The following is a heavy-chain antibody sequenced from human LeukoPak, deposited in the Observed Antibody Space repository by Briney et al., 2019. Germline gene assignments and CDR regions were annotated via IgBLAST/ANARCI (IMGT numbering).Heavy chain of an antibody. V-gene: IGHV4-34*01. CDR2: INHSGST. CDR3: ASRKGPVAPSR. D-gene: IGHD6-19*01. CDR1: GGSFSGYY. J-gene: IGHJ4*02. Sequence: SETLSLTCAVHGGSFSGYYWSWIRQPPGKGLEWNGEINHSGSTNYNPSLKSRVTISADTSKNQFSLKLSSVTAADTAVYYCASRKGPVAPSRWGQGTLVNVSS.